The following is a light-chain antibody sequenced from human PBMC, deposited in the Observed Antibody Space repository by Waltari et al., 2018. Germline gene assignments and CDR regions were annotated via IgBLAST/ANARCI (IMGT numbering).Light chain of an antibody. Sequence: LIYDTSSRATGIPDRFSGSGSGTDFTLTISSLKPEDFAVYYCQLYDSAWTFGQGTKVEIK. CDR3: QLYDSAWT. CDR2: DTS. V-gene: IGKV3D-20*01. J-gene: IGKJ1*01.